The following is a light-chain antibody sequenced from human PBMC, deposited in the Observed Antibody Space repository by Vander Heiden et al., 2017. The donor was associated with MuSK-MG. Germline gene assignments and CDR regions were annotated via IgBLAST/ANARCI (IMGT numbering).Light chain of an antibody. J-gene: IGKJ1*01. Sequence: EIVMTQSPATLSVSPGERATLSCRASQTVANNLAWYQQKPGQAPRLLIYGASTRATGIPGRFSGSESGTEFTLTISILQSEDFAVYYCQQDNNWPRTFGQGTRVEIK. CDR1: QTVANN. CDR3: QQDNNWPRT. V-gene: IGKV3-15*01. CDR2: GAS.